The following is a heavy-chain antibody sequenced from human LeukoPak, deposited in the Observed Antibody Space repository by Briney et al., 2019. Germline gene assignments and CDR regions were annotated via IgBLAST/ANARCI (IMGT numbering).Heavy chain of an antibody. CDR2: IYYSGST. Sequence: SETLSLTCTVSGGSINSYYWSWIRQPPGKGLEWIGYIYYSGSTNYNPSLKSRVTISVDTSKNQFSLKLSSVTAADTAVYYCARAGYSSSWYDYWGQGTLVTVSS. CDR3: ARAGYSSSWYDY. J-gene: IGHJ4*02. D-gene: IGHD6-13*01. CDR1: GGSINSYY. V-gene: IGHV4-59*01.